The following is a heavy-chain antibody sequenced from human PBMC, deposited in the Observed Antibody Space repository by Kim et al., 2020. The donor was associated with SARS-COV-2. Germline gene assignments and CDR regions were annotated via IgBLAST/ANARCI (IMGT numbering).Heavy chain of an antibody. CDR3: ATYSSSWYGGGMDV. CDR1: GFTFSSYW. J-gene: IGHJ6*02. CDR2: INSDGSST. Sequence: GGSLRLSCAASGFTFSSYWMYWVRQAPGKGLVWVSRINSDGSSTSYADSVKGRFTISRDNAKNTLYLQMNSLRAEDTAVYCCATYSSSWYGGGMDVWGQGTTVTVSS. V-gene: IGHV3-74*01. D-gene: IGHD6-13*01.